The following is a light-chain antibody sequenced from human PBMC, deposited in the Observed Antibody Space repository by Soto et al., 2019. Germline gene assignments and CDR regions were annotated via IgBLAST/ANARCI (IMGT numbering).Light chain of an antibody. CDR3: QQYGSSWT. Sequence: EIVLTQSPGTLSLSPGERATLSCRASQSGSSRYLAWYQQKPGQAPRLLIYATSNRATGIPDRFSGSGSGKDLPLTITRLEPDDFAVYYCQQYGSSWTFVQGTKVEIK. CDR2: ATS. J-gene: IGKJ1*01. V-gene: IGKV3-20*01. CDR1: QSGSSRY.